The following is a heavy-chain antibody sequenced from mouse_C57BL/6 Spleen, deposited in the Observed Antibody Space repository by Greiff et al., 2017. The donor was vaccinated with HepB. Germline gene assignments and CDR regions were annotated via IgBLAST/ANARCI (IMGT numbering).Heavy chain of an antibody. CDR3: ARRGRDGEYYAMDY. J-gene: IGHJ4*01. CDR1: GYAFSSYW. D-gene: IGHD3-3*01. CDR2: IYPGDGDT. V-gene: IGHV1-80*01. Sequence: QVQLQQSGAELVKPGASVKISCKASGYAFSSYWMNWVKQRPGKGLEWIGQIYPGDGDTNYNGKFKGKATLTADKSSSTAYMQLSSLTSEDSAVYFCARRGRDGEYYAMDYWGQGTSVTVSS.